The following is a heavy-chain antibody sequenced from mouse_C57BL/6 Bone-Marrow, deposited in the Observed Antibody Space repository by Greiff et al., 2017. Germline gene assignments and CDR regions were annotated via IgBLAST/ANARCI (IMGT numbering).Heavy chain of an antibody. CDR1: GYSITSGYY. Sequence: QSGPGLVKPSQSLSLTCSVTGYSITSGYYWNWIRQFPGNKLEWMGYISYDGSNNNNPSLKNRISITRDTSMSQFFLKFNSVTTEYTATYYCVRDLLWCAYWGQGPLVTVSA. CDR2: ISYDGSN. D-gene: IGHD2-1*01. V-gene: IGHV3-6*01. CDR3: VRDLLWCAY. J-gene: IGHJ3*01.